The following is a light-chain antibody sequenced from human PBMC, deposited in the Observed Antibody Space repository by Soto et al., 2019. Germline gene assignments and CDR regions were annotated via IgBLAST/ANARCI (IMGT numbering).Light chain of an antibody. CDR1: QSLLHSNGYNY. CDR2: LGS. Sequence: DIVITQSPLSLPVTPGEPASISCRTSQSLLHSNGYNYLDWYLQKPGQSPQVLIYLGSNRASGVPDRFSGSGSGTDFTLKISRVEAEDVGVYYCMQALQTPRTFGQGTKV. CDR3: MQALQTPRT. J-gene: IGKJ1*01. V-gene: IGKV2-28*01.